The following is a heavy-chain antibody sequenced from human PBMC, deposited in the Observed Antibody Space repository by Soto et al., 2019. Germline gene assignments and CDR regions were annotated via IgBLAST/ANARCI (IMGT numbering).Heavy chain of an antibody. J-gene: IGHJ5*01. D-gene: IGHD3-16*01. V-gene: IGHV4-39*01. CDR2: IYYDGST. Sequence: AWETLSLTCTVSGDSIRSINNYWGWLRQPPGMGLEWIANIYYDGSTFYNPSLKSRVAMSIDTSKNQFSLNLTSVNATDTAVYYCTIVVLPGTRHMDFASGGQGISVTVSS. CDR1: GDSIRSINNY. CDR3: TIVVLPGTRHMDFAS.